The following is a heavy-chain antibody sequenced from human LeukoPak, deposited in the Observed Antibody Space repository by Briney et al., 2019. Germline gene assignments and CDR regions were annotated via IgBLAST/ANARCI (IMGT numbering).Heavy chain of an antibody. D-gene: IGHD3-3*01. Sequence: ASVKVSCKASGYSFSSYSINWVRQAPGQGLEWMGLINPTDVSTDYAQKLQGRVTMTTDTSTTTDYMELSSLRSEDTAVYYCGRVFGRCCSYFFDYWGQGTLVAVSS. V-gene: IGHV1-46*01. CDR3: GRVFGRCCSYFFDY. CDR1: GYSFSSYS. J-gene: IGHJ4*02. CDR2: INPTDVST.